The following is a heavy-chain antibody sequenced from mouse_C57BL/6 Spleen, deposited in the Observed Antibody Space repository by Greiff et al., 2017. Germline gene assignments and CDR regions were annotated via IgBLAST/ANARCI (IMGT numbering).Heavy chain of an antibody. V-gene: IGHV1-61*01. D-gene: IGHD2-4*01. CDR2: IYPSDSET. Sequence: QVQLQQSGAELVRPGSSVKLSCKASGYTFTSYWMDWVKQRPGQGLEWIGNIYPSDSETHYNQKFKDKATLTVDKSSSTAYMQLSSLTSEDSAVYYCARGDYDEAWFAYWGQGTLVTVAA. J-gene: IGHJ3*01. CDR3: ARGDYDEAWFAY. CDR1: GYTFTSYW.